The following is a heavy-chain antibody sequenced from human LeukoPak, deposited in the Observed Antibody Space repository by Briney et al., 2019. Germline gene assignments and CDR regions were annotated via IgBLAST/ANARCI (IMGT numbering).Heavy chain of an antibody. CDR1: GFTFSSYG. D-gene: IGHD5-12*01. CDR2: ISYDGSNK. J-gene: IGHJ4*02. CDR3: ARAGSGYHVPHFDY. V-gene: IGHV3-30*03. Sequence: GGSLRLSCAASGFTFSSYGMHWVRQAPGKGLEWVAVISYDGSNKYYADSVKGRFTISRDNSKNTLYLQMNSLRAEDTAVYYCARAGSGYHVPHFDYWGQGTLVTVSS.